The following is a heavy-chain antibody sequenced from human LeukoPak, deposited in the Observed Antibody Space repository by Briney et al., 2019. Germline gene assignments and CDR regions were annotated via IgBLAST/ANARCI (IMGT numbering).Heavy chain of an antibody. CDR1: GFTSSNYL. CDR3: TRYDTSTYARRAFDY. V-gene: IGHV3-23*03. CDR2: ICGDSDTI. J-gene: IGHJ4*02. D-gene: IGHD3-9*01. Sequence: PGGSLRLSCSASGFTSSNYLMGWLDPAPGKGLQGVSVICGDSDTIHYADSVKGRFTVSGDNSKNILYMQMNSLGAEDTAIYYCTRYDTSTYARRAFDYWGQGTLVAVSS.